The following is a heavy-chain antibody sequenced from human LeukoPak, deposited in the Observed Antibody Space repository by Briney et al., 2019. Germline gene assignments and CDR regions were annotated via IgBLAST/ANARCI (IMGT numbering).Heavy chain of an antibody. CDR1: GFTFSTYG. CDR3: AKDATIFGVFYFDY. V-gene: IGHV3-23*01. J-gene: IGHJ4*02. CDR2: ISGSGGST. Sequence: GGSLRLSCAASGFTFSTYGMHWVRQAPGKGLEWVSAISGSGGSTYYADSVKGRFTISRDNSKNTLYLQMNSLRAEDTAVYYCAKDATIFGVFYFDYWGQGTLVTVSS. D-gene: IGHD3-3*01.